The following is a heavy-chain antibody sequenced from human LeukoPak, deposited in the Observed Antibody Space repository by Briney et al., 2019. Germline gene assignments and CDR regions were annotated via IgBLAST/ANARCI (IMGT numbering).Heavy chain of an antibody. CDR1: GYSISSGYY. CDR2: IYHSGST. V-gene: IGHV4-38-2*02. D-gene: IGHD2-15*01. CDR3: ARDSQSVVAADY. Sequence: SETLSLTCAVSGYSISSGYYWGWIRQPPGKGLEWIESIYHSGSTYYNPSLKSRVTISVDTSKNQFSLKVSSVTAADTAVYYCARDSQSVVAADYWGQGTLVTVSS. J-gene: IGHJ4*02.